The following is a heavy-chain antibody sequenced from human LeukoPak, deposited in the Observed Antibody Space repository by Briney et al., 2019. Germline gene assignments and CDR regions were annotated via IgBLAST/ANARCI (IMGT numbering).Heavy chain of an antibody. D-gene: IGHD2-2*02. CDR1: GYTFTGYY. CDR3: ARAAVYPYKWFDP. V-gene: IGHV1-2*02. CDR2: INPNSGGT. Sequence: ASVKVSCKASGYTFTGYYMHWVRQAPGQGLEWMGWINPNSGGTNYAQKFQGRVTMTRDTSISTAYMELSRLRSDDTAVYYCARAAVYPYKWFDPWGQGTLVTVSS. J-gene: IGHJ5*02.